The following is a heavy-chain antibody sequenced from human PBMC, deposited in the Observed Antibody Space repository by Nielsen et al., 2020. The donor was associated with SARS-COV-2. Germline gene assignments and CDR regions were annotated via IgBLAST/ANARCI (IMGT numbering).Heavy chain of an antibody. V-gene: IGHV4-61*01. D-gene: IGHD5-24*01. CDR2: IYYSGST. CDR1: GGSVSSGSYY. J-gene: IGHJ6*03. CDR3: ARGGGSTISSRYMDV. Sequence: SETLSLTCTVSGGSVSSGSYYWSWIRQPPGKGLEWIGYIYYSGSTNYNPSLKSRVTISVDTSKNQFSLKLSSVTAADTAVYYCARGGGSTISSRYMDVWGKGTTVTVSS.